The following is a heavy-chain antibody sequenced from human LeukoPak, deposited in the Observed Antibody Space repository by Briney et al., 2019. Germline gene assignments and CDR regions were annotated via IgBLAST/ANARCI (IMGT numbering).Heavy chain of an antibody. CDR3: AKDRSSSFDY. CDR1: GFTFSSYG. J-gene: IGHJ4*02. Sequence: PGGSLRLSCAASGFTFSSYGVHWVRQAPGKGLEWVAVISYDGSNKYYADSVKGRFTISRDNSKNTLYLQMNSLRAEDTAVYYCAKDRSSSFDYWGQGTLVTVSS. D-gene: IGHD6-6*01. CDR2: ISYDGSNK. V-gene: IGHV3-30*18.